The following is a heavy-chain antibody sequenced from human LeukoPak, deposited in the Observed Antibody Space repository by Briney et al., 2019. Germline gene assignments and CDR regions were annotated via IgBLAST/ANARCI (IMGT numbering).Heavy chain of an antibody. Sequence: PSETLSLTCTISGXSFSRDNYYWGLVRQPPGKGLEWIGTVYYNGNTQYNPSLKSRVTISGDTSKNQFSLRLRSVTAADTAVYYCAKYQSGTMLDYWGQGILVTVSS. CDR3: AKYQSGTMLDY. V-gene: IGHV4-39*01. CDR2: VYYNGNT. CDR1: GXSFSRDNYY. J-gene: IGHJ4*02. D-gene: IGHD6-13*01.